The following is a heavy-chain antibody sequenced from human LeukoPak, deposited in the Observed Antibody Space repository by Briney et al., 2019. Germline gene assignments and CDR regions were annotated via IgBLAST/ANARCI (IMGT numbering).Heavy chain of an antibody. CDR3: ARDPGWWYPLD. CDR1: GYTFTGYY. Sequence: ASVTVSCKAFGYTFTGYYMHLVRQAPGQGLEWMGWINPNSGGTNYAQKFQGRVTMTRDTSISTAYMELSRLRSDDTTVYYCARDPGWWYPLDWGQGTLVTVSS. J-gene: IGHJ4*02. V-gene: IGHV1-2*02. CDR2: INPNSGGT. D-gene: IGHD2-15*01.